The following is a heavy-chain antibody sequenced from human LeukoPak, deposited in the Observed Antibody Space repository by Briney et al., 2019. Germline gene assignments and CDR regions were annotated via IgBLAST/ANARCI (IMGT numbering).Heavy chain of an antibody. J-gene: IGHJ3*02. CDR2: IYYSGST. D-gene: IGHD6-13*01. CDR1: GGSISSYY. Sequence: SETLSLTCTVSGGSISSYYWSWIRQPPGKGLEWIGYIYYSGSTNYNPSLKSRVTISVDTSKNQFSLKLSSVTAADTAVYYCARQAAAGPIYAFDIWGQGTMVTVSS. V-gene: IGHV4-59*08. CDR3: ARQAAAGPIYAFDI.